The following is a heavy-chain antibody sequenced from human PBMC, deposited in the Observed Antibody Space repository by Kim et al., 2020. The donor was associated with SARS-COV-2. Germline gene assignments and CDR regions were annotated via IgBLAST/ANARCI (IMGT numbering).Heavy chain of an antibody. CDR2: ISYDGSNK. V-gene: IGHV3-30-3*01. J-gene: IGHJ6*02. D-gene: IGHD1-1*01. CDR1: GFTFSSYA. Sequence: GGSLRLSCAASGFTFSSYAMHWVRQAPGKGLEWVAVISYDGSNKYYADSVKGRFTISRDNSKNTLYLQMNSLRAEDTAVYYCARDGMAWLYYYYGMDVWGQGTTVTVSS. CDR3: ARDGMAWLYYYYGMDV.